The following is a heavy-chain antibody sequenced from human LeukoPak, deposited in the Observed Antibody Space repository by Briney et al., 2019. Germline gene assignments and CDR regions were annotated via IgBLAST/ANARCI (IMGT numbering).Heavy chain of an antibody. CDR3: SKEARESAWFYFDH. D-gene: IGHD3-10*01. Sequence: GGSLRLSCSASGFTFKTYAMSWVRQAPGKGLEWVSGIRSSGDSTYYADSVKGRFTISRDNSRNTLYLQMNSLSAEDTAVYYCSKEARESAWFYFDHWGQGTLATVSS. V-gene: IGHV3-23*01. CDR2: IRSSGDST. J-gene: IGHJ4*02. CDR1: GFTFKTYA.